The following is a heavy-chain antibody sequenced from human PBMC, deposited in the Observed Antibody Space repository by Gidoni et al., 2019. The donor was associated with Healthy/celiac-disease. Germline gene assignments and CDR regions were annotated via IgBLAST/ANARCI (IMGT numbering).Heavy chain of an antibody. V-gene: IGHV2-70*15. CDR3: ARIGLVRSTPHYYGMDV. CDR1: GFSLSTSGMC. D-gene: IGHD2-2*01. Sequence: QVTLRESGPALVKPTQTLTLTCTFSGFSLSTSGMCVSWIRQPPGKALEWLARIDWDDDKYYSTSLKTRLTISKDTSKNQVVLTMTNMDPVDTATYYCARIGLVRSTPHYYGMDVWGQGTTVTVSS. J-gene: IGHJ6*02. CDR2: IDWDDDK.